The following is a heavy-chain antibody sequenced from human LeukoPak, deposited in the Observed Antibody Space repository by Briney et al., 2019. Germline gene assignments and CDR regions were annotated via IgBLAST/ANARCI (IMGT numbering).Heavy chain of an antibody. CDR3: ASQLLYYYYGMDV. V-gene: IGHV1-2*02. J-gene: IGHJ6*02. Sequence: GASVKVSCKASGYTFTGYYMHWVRQAPGQGLEWMGWINPNSGGTNYSQKFQGRVTITRDTSISTAYMELSRLRSDDTAVYYCASQLLYYYYGMDVWGQGTTVTVSS. D-gene: IGHD2-2*01. CDR2: INPNSGGT. CDR1: GYTFTGYY.